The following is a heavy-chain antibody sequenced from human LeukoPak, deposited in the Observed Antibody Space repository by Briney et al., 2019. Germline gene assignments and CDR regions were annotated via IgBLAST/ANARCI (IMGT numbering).Heavy chain of an antibody. Sequence: ASVKVSCKASGYTFTGYYMHWVRQAPGQGLEWMGWINPNSGGTNCAQKFQGRVTMARDTSISTAYMELSRLRSDDTAVYYCARASREYSSGWYRVDYFDYWGQGTLVTVSS. V-gene: IGHV1-2*02. D-gene: IGHD6-19*01. J-gene: IGHJ4*02. CDR1: GYTFTGYY. CDR2: INPNSGGT. CDR3: ARASREYSSGWYRVDYFDY.